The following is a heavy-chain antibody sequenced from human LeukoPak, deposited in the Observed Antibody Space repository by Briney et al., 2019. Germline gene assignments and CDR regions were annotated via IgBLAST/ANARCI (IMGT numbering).Heavy chain of an antibody. V-gene: IGHV4-59*01. Sequence: SETLSLTCTVSGGSISSYYWSWIRQPPGKGLEWIGYIYYSGSTNYNPSLKSRVTISVDTSKNQFSLKLSPVTAADTAVYYCARDGPPDILTGTYYGMDVWGKGTTVTVSS. CDR2: IYYSGST. CDR3: ARDGPPDILTGTYYGMDV. D-gene: IGHD3-9*01. J-gene: IGHJ6*04. CDR1: GGSISSYY.